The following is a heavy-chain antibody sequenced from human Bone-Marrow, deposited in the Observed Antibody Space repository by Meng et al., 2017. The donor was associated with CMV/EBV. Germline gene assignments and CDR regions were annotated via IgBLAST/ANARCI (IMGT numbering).Heavy chain of an antibody. CDR3: ARVRFGELFTPHFDY. CDR1: GFTFDHYG. Sequence: SGFTFDHYGMSWVRQVPGKGLEWVSGINWNGSSTGYADSVKGRFTISRDNAENFLYLQMNSLRVEDTALYYCARVRFGELFTPHFDYWGQGTLVTVSS. D-gene: IGHD3-10*01. J-gene: IGHJ4*02. V-gene: IGHV3-20*03. CDR2: INWNGSST.